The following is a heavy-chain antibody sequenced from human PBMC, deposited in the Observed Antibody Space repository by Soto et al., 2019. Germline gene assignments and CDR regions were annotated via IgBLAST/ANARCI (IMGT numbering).Heavy chain of an antibody. CDR2: IIPIFGTA. J-gene: IGHJ4*02. Sequence: RASVKVSCKASGGTFSSYAISWVRQAPGQGLEWMGGIIPIFGTANYAQKFQGRVTITADESTSTAYMELSSLRSEDTAVYYCAREAPSGHNFDYWGQGTLVTVSS. D-gene: IGHD1-26*01. CDR1: GGTFSSYA. CDR3: AREAPSGHNFDY. V-gene: IGHV1-69*13.